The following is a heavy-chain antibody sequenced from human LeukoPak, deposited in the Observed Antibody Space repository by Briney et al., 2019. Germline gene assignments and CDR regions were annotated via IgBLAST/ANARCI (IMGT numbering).Heavy chain of an antibody. CDR2: IGSAGDK. V-gene: IGHV3-13*01. D-gene: IGHD6-6*01. CDR3: VRAKRETSTRPWTSGMDV. CDR1: GFTLSGHD. Sequence: GGSLRLSCAASGFTLSGHDIHWVRQAIGKGLDWVSGIGSAGDKYHAGSERGRFTISRENAENFVYLQMNGLRAEDTAIYYCVRAKRETSTRPWTSGMDVWGQGTTVTVSS. J-gene: IGHJ6*02.